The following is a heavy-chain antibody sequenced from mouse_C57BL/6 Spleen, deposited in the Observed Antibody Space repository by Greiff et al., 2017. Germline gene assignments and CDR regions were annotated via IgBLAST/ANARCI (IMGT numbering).Heavy chain of an antibody. D-gene: IGHD2-4*01. CDR1: GYTFTSYT. J-gene: IGHJ3*01. Sequence: QVQLQQSGAELARPGASVKMSCKASGYTFTSYTMHWVKQRPGQGLEWIGYINPSSGYTKYNQKFKDKATLTADKSSSTAYKQLSSLTSEDSAVYYCARDYDYVPFAYWGQGTLVTVSA. CDR2: INPSSGYT. V-gene: IGHV1-4*01. CDR3: ARDYDYVPFAY.